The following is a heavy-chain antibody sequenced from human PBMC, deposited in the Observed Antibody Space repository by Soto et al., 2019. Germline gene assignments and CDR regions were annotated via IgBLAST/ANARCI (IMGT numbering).Heavy chain of an antibody. J-gene: IGHJ6*02. CDR3: AKDHGYCSGGTCYPYGMDV. CDR1: VFTFSSYA. D-gene: IGHD2-15*01. Sequence: PWWSLRLSCSASVFTFSSYAMSWVRQAPGKGLEWVSAISGSGGTTFYADSVKGRFTISRDNSKKTLYLQMNSLRAEDTAVYYCAKDHGYCSGGTCYPYGMDVWGQGTTVTVSS. CDR2: ISGSGGTT. V-gene: IGHV3-23*01.